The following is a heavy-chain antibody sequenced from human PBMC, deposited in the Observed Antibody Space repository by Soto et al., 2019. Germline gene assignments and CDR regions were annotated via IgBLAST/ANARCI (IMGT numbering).Heavy chain of an antibody. CDR3: ARDQTPSSGWPGMDV. CDR1: GYTFTDYH. D-gene: IGHD6-19*01. Sequence: GASVKVSCKASGYTFTDYHMHWVRQAPGQGLEWMGWINPDSGGTNYAQKFQGRVTMTRDTSISTAYMEVSRVRSDDTAMYYCARDQTPSSGWPGMDVWGQGTTVTVYS. CDR2: INPDSGGT. V-gene: IGHV1-2*02. J-gene: IGHJ6*02.